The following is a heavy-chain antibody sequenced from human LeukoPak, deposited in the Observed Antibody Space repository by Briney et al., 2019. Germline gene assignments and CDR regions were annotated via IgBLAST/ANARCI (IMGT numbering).Heavy chain of an antibody. D-gene: IGHD6-19*01. CDR1: GFTFTNFA. CDR2: ISSSGGST. CDR3: AKGGIAVTGRYYFDC. J-gene: IGHJ4*02. V-gene: IGHV3-23*01. Sequence: GGSLRLSCAASGFTFTNFAMTWVRQAPGKGLEWVSTISSSGGSTYYADSVKGRFTISRDNSKNTLYLQTNSLIAEDTAVYYCAKGGIAVTGRYYFDCWGQGTPVTVSS.